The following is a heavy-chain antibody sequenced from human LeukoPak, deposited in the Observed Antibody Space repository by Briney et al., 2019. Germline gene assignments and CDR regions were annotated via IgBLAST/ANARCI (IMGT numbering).Heavy chain of an antibody. Sequence: GGTLRLPCAAWRLTLSSYWMSWVREARGKGLEGVADINQEGSEKLCVEFVKGRFNIHRDNDKNSLYLQMHSQSSGDAGVYLCARVHYDSSGDGEGPPFWFALWGRGTLVSVPT. CDR1: RLTLSSYW. CDR2: INQEGSEK. J-gene: IGHJ5*02. D-gene: IGHD3-22*01. V-gene: IGHV3-7*01. CDR3: ARVHYDSSGDGEGPPFWFAL.